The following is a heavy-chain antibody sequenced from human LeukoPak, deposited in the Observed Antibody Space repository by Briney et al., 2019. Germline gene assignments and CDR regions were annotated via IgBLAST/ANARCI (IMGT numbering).Heavy chain of an antibody. D-gene: IGHD3-22*01. CDR3: ARGSSGYKPYYFDY. V-gene: IGHV1-69*05. CDR1: GGTFSSYA. CDR2: IIPIFGTA. Sequence: VASVKVSCKASGGTFSSYAISWVRQAPGQGLEWMGGIIPIFGTANYAQKFQGRVTITTDESTSTAYMVLSSLRSEDTAVYYCARGSSGYKPYYFDYWGQGTLVTVSS. J-gene: IGHJ4*02.